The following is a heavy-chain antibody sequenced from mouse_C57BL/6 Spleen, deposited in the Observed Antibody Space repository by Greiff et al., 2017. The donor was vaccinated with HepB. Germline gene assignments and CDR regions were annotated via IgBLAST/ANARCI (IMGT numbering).Heavy chain of an antibody. CDR2: LDPEDGAT. V-gene: IGHV14-1*01. D-gene: IGHD2-4*01. Sequence: EVQLPQSGAELVRPGASVKLSCTASGFHINDYYMHWVKQRPEQGLAWIGRLDPEDGATKYAPKFQGKATMTADTSSNTAYLQRSSLTSEDTAVYYCTKGDYYYDSDYGGQGTTLTVSS. CDR3: TKGDYYYDSDY. J-gene: IGHJ2*01. CDR1: GFHINDYY.